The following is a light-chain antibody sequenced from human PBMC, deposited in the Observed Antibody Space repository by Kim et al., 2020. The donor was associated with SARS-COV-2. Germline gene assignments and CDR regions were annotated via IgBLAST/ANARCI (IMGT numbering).Light chain of an antibody. CDR2: GKH. CDR1: ALRSFH. CDR3: NSRDSSGHLLV. J-gene: IGLJ3*02. Sequence: SSELTQDPAVSVALGQTVRITCQGDALRSFHPSWYQQRPGQAHVLLMYGKHIRASGIPDRFSGSSSGNTYSLTITGAQAEDDADYYCNSRDSSGHLLVFG. V-gene: IGLV3-19*01.